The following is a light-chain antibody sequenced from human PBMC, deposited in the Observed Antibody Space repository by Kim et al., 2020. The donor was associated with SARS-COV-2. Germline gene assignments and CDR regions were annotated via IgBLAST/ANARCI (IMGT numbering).Light chain of an antibody. Sequence: SYELTQPPSVSVSPGQTASITCSGDELGDKYTCWYQQKPGQSPVLVIYQDDKRPSGLPERFSGSNSGNAATLTISGTQAMDEADYYCQAWDSSTVVFVTG. CDR3: QAWDSSTVV. V-gene: IGLV3-1*01. CDR1: ELGDKY. CDR2: QDD. J-gene: IGLJ1*01.